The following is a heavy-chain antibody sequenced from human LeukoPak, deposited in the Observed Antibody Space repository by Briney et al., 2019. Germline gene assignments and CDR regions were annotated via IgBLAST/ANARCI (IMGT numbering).Heavy chain of an antibody. V-gene: IGHV4-4*07. Sequence: SETLSLTCTVSGDSIGTYYWSWIRLPAGKGLEWTGQISTSGGSKYTPSLNSRVTMSLDTSNNHFSLALTALTAADTAIYYCARRDQTPAWSFDLWGRGAQVSVSS. J-gene: IGHJ2*01. CDR1: GDSIGTYY. CDR3: ARRDQTPAWSFDL. CDR2: ISTSGGS. D-gene: IGHD1-1*01.